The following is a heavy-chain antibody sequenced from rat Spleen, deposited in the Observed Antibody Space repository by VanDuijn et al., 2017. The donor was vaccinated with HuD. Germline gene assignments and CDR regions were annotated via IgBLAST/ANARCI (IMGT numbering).Heavy chain of an antibody. V-gene: IGHV5-29*01. CDR3: ARGATAFDY. J-gene: IGHJ2*01. CDR1: GFTFSNYG. Sequence: EVQLVESGGGLVQPGRSLKLSCAASGFTFSNYGMAWVRQAPKKGLEWVATISYDGSSTYYRDSVKGRFTISRDNAKSTLYLQMDSLRSEDTATYYCARGATAFDYWGQGVMVTVSS. D-gene: IGHD3-4*01. CDR2: ISYDGSST.